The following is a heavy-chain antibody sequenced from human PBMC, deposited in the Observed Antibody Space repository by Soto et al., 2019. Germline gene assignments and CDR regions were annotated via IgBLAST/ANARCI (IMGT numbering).Heavy chain of an antibody. V-gene: IGHV4-59*01. CDR3: VRGDNWNDEASDH. CDR1: GGSISSYY. Sequence: SETLSLTCTVSGGSISSYYWSWIRQPPGKGLEWIGYIYYSGSTNYNPSLKSRVTISVDTSRNQFSLKLSSVTAADTAVYYCVRGDNWNDEASDHWGQGTLVT. J-gene: IGHJ5*02. CDR2: IYYSGST. D-gene: IGHD1-1*01.